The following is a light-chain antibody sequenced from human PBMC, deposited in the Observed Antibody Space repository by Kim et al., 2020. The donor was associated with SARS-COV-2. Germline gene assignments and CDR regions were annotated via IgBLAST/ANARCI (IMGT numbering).Light chain of an antibody. J-gene: IGLJ3*02. Sequence: TISYTASGSHNGAGYDVHCYQQLPGTAPKLLICGNSSRPAGVPDRFSGSKSGTSSSLAITGLQAEDEADYYGQSYDSSLSGSVFVGGTQLTVL. CDR1: GSHNGAGYD. V-gene: IGLV1-40*01. CDR2: GNS. CDR3: QSYDSSLSGSV.